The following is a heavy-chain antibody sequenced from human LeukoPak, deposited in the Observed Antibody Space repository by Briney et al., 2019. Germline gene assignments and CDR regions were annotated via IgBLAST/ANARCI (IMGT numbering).Heavy chain of an antibody. V-gene: IGHV3-15*01. Sequence: PGGSLRLSCAASGFTFSNAWMSWVRQAPGKGLEWVGRIKSKTDGGTTDYAAPVKGRFTISRDDSKNTLYLQMNSLKTEDTAVYYCSPMDFWSGYTLDYWGQGTLVTVSS. CDR2: IKSKTDGGTT. D-gene: IGHD3-3*01. J-gene: IGHJ4*02. CDR3: SPMDFWSGYTLDY. CDR1: GFTFSNAW.